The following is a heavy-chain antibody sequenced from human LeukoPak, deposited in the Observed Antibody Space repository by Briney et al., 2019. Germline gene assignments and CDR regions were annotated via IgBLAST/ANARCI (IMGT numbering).Heavy chain of an antibody. CDR2: INHSGST. Sequence: SETLSLTCAVYGGSFSGYYWSWIRQPPGKGLEWIGEINHSGSTYYNPSLKSRVTISVDTSKNQFSLKLSSVTAADTAVYYCARGVGDILTGYPEGFDPWGQGTLVTVSS. J-gene: IGHJ5*02. CDR3: ARGVGDILTGYPEGFDP. D-gene: IGHD3-9*01. V-gene: IGHV4-34*09. CDR1: GGSFSGYY.